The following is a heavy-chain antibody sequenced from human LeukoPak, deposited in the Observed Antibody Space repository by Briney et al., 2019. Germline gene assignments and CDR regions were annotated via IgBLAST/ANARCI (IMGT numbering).Heavy chain of an antibody. D-gene: IGHD2-15*01. CDR1: GYTFTSFG. Sequence: GASVKVSCKASGYTFTSFGISWVRQAPGQGLEWMGWISAFNGNTDFAQNLQDRITMTIDISTNTAYMELRSLRSDDAAVYFCARDGGWLDPWGQGTLVTASS. J-gene: IGHJ5*02. CDR2: ISAFNGNT. V-gene: IGHV1-18*01. CDR3: ARDGGWLDP.